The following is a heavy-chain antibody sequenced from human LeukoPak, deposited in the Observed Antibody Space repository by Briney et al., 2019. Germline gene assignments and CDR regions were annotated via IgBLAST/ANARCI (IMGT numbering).Heavy chain of an antibody. CDR3: AKDGDVGYCSGGSCQRALYYYYMDV. J-gene: IGHJ6*03. V-gene: IGHV3-23*01. Sequence: PGGSLRLSCTASGFTFSSYAMSWVRQAPGKGLEWVSVISGSGDNTYYADSVKGRLTISRDNSKATLYLQMNSLRAEDTAVYYCAKDGDVGYCSGGSCQRALYYYYMDVWGKGTTVTISS. CDR2: ISGSGDNT. D-gene: IGHD2-15*01. CDR1: GFTFSSYA.